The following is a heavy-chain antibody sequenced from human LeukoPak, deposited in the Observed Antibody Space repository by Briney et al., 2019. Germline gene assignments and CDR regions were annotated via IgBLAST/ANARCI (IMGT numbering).Heavy chain of an antibody. CDR2: INHSGST. V-gene: IGHV4-34*01. D-gene: IGHD3-22*01. Sequence: SETLSLTCAVNGGSFSGYYWSWISQPPGESLEWIGQINHSGSTNNNPSLKSRVTISVATSKNQFFLELTSVTAADTAVYYCARGLAPTSGYYEGGYYYFDSWGQGILVNVSS. J-gene: IGHJ4*02. CDR3: ARGLAPTSGYYEGGYYYFDS. CDR1: GGSFSGYY.